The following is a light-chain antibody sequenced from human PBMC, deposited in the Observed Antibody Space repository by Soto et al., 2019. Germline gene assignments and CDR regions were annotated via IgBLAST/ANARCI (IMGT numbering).Light chain of an antibody. V-gene: IGKV1-5*01. Sequence: DLQMTQSPSTLSASVGDRVTITCRASQSISSWLAWYQQKPGKAHKLLIYDASSLESGVPSRFSGSGSGTEFTLAISSLQPDDFATYYCQQYNSYPLTFGGGTKVEIK. J-gene: IGKJ4*01. CDR1: QSISSW. CDR2: DAS. CDR3: QQYNSYPLT.